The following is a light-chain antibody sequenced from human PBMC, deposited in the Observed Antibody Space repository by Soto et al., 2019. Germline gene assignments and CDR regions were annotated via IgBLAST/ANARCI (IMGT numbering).Light chain of an antibody. CDR2: AAS. V-gene: IGKV1-9*01. CDR3: QQLNSYPPF. Sequence: DIQLTQSPSFLSASVGDRVTIPCRASQGISSYLAWYQQKPGKAPKLLIYAASTLQSGVPSRFSGSGSGTEFTLTISSLQPEDFATYYCQQLNSYPPFFGGGTKVEIK. J-gene: IGKJ4*01. CDR1: QGISSY.